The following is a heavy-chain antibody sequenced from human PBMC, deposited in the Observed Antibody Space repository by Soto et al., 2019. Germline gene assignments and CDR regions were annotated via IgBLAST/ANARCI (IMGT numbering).Heavy chain of an antibody. CDR2: ISYDGSNK. CDR1: GFTFSSYA. J-gene: IGHJ5*02. V-gene: IGHV3-30-3*01. CDR3: AREVRSTPHSRFDP. Sequence: QVQLVESGGGVVQPGRSLRLSCAASGFTFSSYAMHWVRQAPGKGLEWVAVISYDGSNKYYADSVKGRFTISRDNSKNTLYLQMNSLRAEDTAVYYCAREVRSTPHSRFDPWGQGTLVTVSS. D-gene: IGHD2-2*01.